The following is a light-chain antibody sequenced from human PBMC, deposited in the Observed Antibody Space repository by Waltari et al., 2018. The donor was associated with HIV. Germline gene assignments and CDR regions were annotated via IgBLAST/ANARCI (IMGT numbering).Light chain of an antibody. V-gene: IGLV4-69*01. CDR3: QTWATGSRVV. CDR2: LNSAGNH. CDR1: SGHSNYA. J-gene: IGLJ2*01. Sequence: QLVLTQSPSASASLGASVKLTCTLSSGHSNYAIAWHQQHPEKGPRYLMKLNSAGNHIKGNGIPDRFSGSSSGAERYLTISSLQSGDEADYNWQTWATGSRVVFGGGTKLTVL.